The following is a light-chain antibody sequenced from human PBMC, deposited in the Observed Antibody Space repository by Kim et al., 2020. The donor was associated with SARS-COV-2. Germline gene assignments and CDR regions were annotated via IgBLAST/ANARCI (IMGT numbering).Light chain of an antibody. CDR2: GNY. CDR1: SSNIGADYD. CDR3: QSYDSSLSHAV. J-gene: IGLJ7*01. Sequence: QSVLTQPPSVSGAPGQRVTISCTGSSSNIGADYDVHWYQHLPGTAPKLLIYGNYNRASGVPDRFSGSKSGTSASLAITGLQAEDEADYSCQSYDSSLSHAVFGGGTQLAVL. V-gene: IGLV1-40*01.